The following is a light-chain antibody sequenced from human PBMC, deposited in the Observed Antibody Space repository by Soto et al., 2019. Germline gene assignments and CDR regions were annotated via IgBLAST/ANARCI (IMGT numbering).Light chain of an antibody. Sequence: IQMTQSPPSLSASVGDRVTISCRASQGIRDNLGWYQQKPGKAPKLLIYAAFTLEDGVPSRFSGSGSGGDFTLTISSLQPEDVATYFCLQDYSYPWTFGHGTKVEIK. CDR2: AAF. J-gene: IGKJ1*01. V-gene: IGKV1-6*02. CDR3: LQDYSYPWT. CDR1: QGIRDN.